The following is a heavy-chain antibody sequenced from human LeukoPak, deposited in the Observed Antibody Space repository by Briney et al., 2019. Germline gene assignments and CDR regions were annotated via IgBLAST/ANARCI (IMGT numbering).Heavy chain of an antibody. CDR1: GFTFSSYW. D-gene: IGHD3-16*01. CDR2: IKGDGSMK. V-gene: IGHV3-7*05. J-gene: IGHJ6*02. Sequence: GGSLRLSCAASGFTFSSYWMTWVRQAPGKGLEWEASIKGDGSMKFYVDSLKGRFTISRDNAKNSLYLQMNSLRGEDTALYYCARWVITPYYGMDVWGQGTTVTVSS. CDR3: ARWVITPYYGMDV.